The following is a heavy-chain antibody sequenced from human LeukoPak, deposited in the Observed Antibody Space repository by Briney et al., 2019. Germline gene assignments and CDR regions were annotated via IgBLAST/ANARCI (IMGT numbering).Heavy chain of an antibody. CDR2: IYISGST. CDR3: ARVKGSSGLFDY. D-gene: IGHD6-19*01. Sequence: SETLSLTCTASGGSISSYNWSWIRKPPGKGLEWIWYIYISGSTNYNPSRESRVTIAVDTSKNQISLKLSSVTAADTAVYYCARVKGSSGLFDYWGQGTLVTVSS. CDR1: GGSISSYN. V-gene: IGHV4-59*01. J-gene: IGHJ4*02.